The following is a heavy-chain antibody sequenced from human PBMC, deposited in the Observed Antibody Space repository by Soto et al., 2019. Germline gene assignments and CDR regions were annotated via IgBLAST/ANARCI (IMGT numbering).Heavy chain of an antibody. CDR3: ARMATFGSLNWFDP. Sequence: QVKLVQSGAEVREPGASVKVSCKASGYSFTNNDVSWVRQATGQGLEWMGWMNPGSGDTGYAQKFQGRVTMTRDISIATPYMELSSLRSDDTAIYYCARMATFGSLNWFDPWGQGTLVTVSS. CDR1: GYSFTNND. D-gene: IGHD3-16*01. V-gene: IGHV1-8*01. J-gene: IGHJ5*02. CDR2: MNPGSGDT.